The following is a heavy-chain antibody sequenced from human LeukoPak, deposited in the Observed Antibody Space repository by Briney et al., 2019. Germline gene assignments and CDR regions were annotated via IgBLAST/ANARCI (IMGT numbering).Heavy chain of an antibody. CDR3: ARARQGSSWTPNY. CDR2: ISYDGSNK. J-gene: IGHJ4*02. CDR1: GFTFSSYA. D-gene: IGHD6-13*01. V-gene: IGHV3-30-3*01. Sequence: GGSLRLSCAASGFTFSSYAMHWVRQAPGKGLEWVAVISYDGSNKYYADSVKGRFTISRDNSKNTLYLQMNSPRAEDTAVYYCARARQGSSWTPNYWGQGTLVTVSS.